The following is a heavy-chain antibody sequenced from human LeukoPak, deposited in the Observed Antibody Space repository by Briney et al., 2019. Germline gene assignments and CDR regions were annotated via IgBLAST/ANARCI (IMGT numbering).Heavy chain of an antibody. D-gene: IGHD3-9*01. CDR1: GFTFSSYA. Sequence: GGSLRLSCAASGFTFSSYAMSWVRQAPGKGLEWVSAISGSGGSTYYADSVKGRFTISRDNSKNTLYLQMNSLRAEDTAVNYCAKDPGNFVEAGWFDPWGQGTLVTVSS. CDR2: ISGSGGST. V-gene: IGHV3-23*01. J-gene: IGHJ5*02. CDR3: AKDPGNFVEAGWFDP.